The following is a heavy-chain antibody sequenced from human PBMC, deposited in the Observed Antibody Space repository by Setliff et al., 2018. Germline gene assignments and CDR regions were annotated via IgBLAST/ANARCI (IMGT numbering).Heavy chain of an antibody. J-gene: IGHJ4*02. CDR3: ARELRSPFWHIDC. D-gene: IGHD3-16*01. CDR1: GGSFDSDV. CDR2: LIPILGKT. V-gene: IGHV1-69*13. Sequence: GASVKVSCKASGGSFDSDVITWVRQAPGQGLEWMGRLIPILGKTNYAESFQGRVLITADRSTNTVQMQVSSLRSEDTAVYYCARELRSPFWHIDCWGQGTLVTVSS.